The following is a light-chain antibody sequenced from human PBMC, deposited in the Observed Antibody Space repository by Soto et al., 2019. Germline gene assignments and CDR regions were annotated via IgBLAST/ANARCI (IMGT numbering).Light chain of an antibody. CDR2: VAS. J-gene: IGKJ1*01. CDR1: QSIDSK. CDR3: QQYGTSPWT. V-gene: IGKV3-20*01. Sequence: IMMTPCPAAVTVSAGGGATLWGRASQSIDSKLAWYQQKPGQAPRVLFYVASTRATGIPARFSGSGSGTDFTLSISRVEPEDFAGYYCQQYGTSPWTFGQGTKVDIK.